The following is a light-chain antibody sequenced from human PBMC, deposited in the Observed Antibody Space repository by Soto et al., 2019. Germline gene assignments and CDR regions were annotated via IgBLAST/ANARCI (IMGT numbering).Light chain of an antibody. Sequence: DIQMTQSPSSLSASVGDRVTITCQASQDIMYYLSWYQQKPGKAPKRLIYDASNLETGVPSRFSGSGSGTDFTFTISSLQPEDVATYYCQQYDNIRTFGQGTKLEIK. V-gene: IGKV1-33*01. CDR2: DAS. J-gene: IGKJ2*02. CDR3: QQYDNIRT. CDR1: QDIMYY.